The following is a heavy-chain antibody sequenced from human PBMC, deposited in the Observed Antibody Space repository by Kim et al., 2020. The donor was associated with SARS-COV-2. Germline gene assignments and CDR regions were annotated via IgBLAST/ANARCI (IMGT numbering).Heavy chain of an antibody. CDR3: ARQGVIDIVLMVYAIRYYGMDV. CDR1: GYTFTGYY. D-gene: IGHD2-8*01. CDR2: INPNSGGT. V-gene: IGHV1-2*06. Sequence: ASVKVSCKASGYTFTGYYMHWVRQAPGQGLEWMGRINPNSGGTNYAQKFQGRVTMTRDTSISTAYMELSRLRSDDTAVYYCARQGVIDIVLMVYAIRYYGMDVWGQGTTVTVSS. J-gene: IGHJ6*02.